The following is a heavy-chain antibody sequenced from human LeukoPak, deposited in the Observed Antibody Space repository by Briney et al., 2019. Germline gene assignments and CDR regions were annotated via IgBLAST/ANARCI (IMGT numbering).Heavy chain of an antibody. J-gene: IGHJ4*02. Sequence: ASVKVSCKSSGYTFTSYYMHWVRQAPGQGLEWMGIINPSGGSTSYAQKFQGRVTMTTDTSTSTAYMELRSLRSDDTAVYYCARAVRGAVAGETDYWGQGTLVTVSS. V-gene: IGHV1-46*01. D-gene: IGHD6-19*01. CDR2: INPSGGST. CDR3: ARAVRGAVAGETDY. CDR1: GYTFTSYY.